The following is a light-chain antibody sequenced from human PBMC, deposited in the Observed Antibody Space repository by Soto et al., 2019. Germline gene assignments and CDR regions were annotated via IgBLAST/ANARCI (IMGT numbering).Light chain of an antibody. CDR1: SSDIGTYNL. CDR2: EGS. V-gene: IGLV2-23*01. J-gene: IGLJ2*01. CDR3: CSYAGSRNLV. Sequence: QSALTQPASVSGSPEQSITISCTGTSSDIGTYNLVSWYQQHPGKAPKLMIYEGSKRPSGVSNRFSALKSGNTASLTISGLQAEDEADYYCCSYAGSRNLVFGGGTKVTVL.